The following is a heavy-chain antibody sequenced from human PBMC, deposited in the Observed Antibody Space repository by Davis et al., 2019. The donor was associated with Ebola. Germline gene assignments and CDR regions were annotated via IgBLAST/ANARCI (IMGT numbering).Heavy chain of an antibody. J-gene: IGHJ6*02. V-gene: IGHV4-34*01. CDR2: INHSGST. CDR1: GGSFSGYY. CDR3: ARGSRLLLRRGYYYYGMDV. D-gene: IGHD3-22*01. Sequence: SETLSLTCAVYGGSFSGYYWSWIRQPPGKGLEWIGEINHSGSTNYNPSLKSRVTISVDTSKNQFSLKLSSVTAADTAVYYCARGSRLLLRRGYYYYGMDVWGQGTLVTVSS.